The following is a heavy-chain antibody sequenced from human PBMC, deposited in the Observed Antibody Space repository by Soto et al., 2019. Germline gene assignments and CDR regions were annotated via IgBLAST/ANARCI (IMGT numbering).Heavy chain of an antibody. CDR1: GYTFTGYY. CDR2: INPNSGGT. D-gene: IGHD1-26*01. Sequence: ASVKVSCRASGYTFTGYYMHWVRQAPGQGLEWMGWINPNSGGTNYARKFQGRVTMTRDTSISTAYMELSRLRSDDTAVYYCARGSQDPNSGSLRGWGQGTLVTVSS. V-gene: IGHV1-2*02. CDR3: ARGSQDPNSGSLRG. J-gene: IGHJ4*02.